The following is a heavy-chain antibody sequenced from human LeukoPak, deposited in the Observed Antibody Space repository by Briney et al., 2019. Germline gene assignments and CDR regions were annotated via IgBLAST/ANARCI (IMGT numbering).Heavy chain of an antibody. Sequence: SVKVSCKASGGTFSSYAISWVRQAPGQGLEWMGRIIPIFGTANYAQKFKGRVTITTDESTSTAYMELSSLRSEDTAVYYCARENCSGGSCYSDASYGFDYWGQGTLVTVSS. J-gene: IGHJ4*02. D-gene: IGHD2-15*01. CDR1: GGTFSSYA. CDR2: IIPIFGTA. V-gene: IGHV1-69*05. CDR3: ARENCSGGSCYSDASYGFDY.